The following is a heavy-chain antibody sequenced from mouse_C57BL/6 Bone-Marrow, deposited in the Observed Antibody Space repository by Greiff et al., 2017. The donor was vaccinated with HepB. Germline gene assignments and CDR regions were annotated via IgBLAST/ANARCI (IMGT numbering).Heavy chain of an antibody. D-gene: IGHD2-5*01. CDR2: ISYDGSN. J-gene: IGHJ4*01. V-gene: IGHV3-6*01. CDR3: ARSYSNYPLGAMDY. Sequence: EVKLVESGPGLVKPSQSLSLTCSVTGYSITSGYYWNWIRQFPGNKLEWMGYISYDGSNNYNPSLKNRISITRDTSKNQFFLKLNSVTTEDTATYYCARSYSNYPLGAMDYWGQGTSVTVSS. CDR1: GYSITSGYY.